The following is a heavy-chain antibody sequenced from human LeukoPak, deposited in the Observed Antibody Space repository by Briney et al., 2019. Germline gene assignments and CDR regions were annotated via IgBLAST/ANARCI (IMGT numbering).Heavy chain of an antibody. CDR2: ISSSSSYI. Sequence: PGGSLRPSCAASGFTFSSYSMNWVRQAPGKGLEWVSSISSSSSYIYYADSVKGRFTISRDNAKNSLYLQMNSLRAEDTAVYYCARETPSGIAAANGFDYWGQGTLVTVSS. D-gene: IGHD6-13*01. CDR1: GFTFSSYS. J-gene: IGHJ4*02. CDR3: ARETPSGIAAANGFDY. V-gene: IGHV3-21*01.